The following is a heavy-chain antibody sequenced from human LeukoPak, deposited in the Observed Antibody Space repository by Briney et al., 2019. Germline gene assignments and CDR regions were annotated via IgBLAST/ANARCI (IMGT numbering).Heavy chain of an antibody. CDR1: GYTFNSYG. D-gene: IGHD2-2*01. CDR3: ARFRCSTSTSCYYFLFFDS. CDR2: SSGTGYNI. J-gene: IGHJ4*02. V-gene: IGHV1-18*01. Sequence: GASVKVSCRASGYTFNSYGITWVRQAPGQGLEWMAWSSGTGYNIEYAQKFQDRVTMTTDTSTSTAYMELRSLRSDDTAVYYCARFRCSTSTSCYYFLFFDSWGQGTLVTVSS.